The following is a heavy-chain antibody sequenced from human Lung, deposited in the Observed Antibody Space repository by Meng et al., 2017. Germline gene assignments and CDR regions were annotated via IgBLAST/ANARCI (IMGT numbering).Heavy chain of an antibody. D-gene: IGHD2-21*02. V-gene: IGHV1-2*06. J-gene: IGHJ4*02. CDR1: GYTFTGYY. CDR2: INPNSGGT. CDR3: ASYCGGDCYSSIHY. Sequence: QVQLVQSGAEVKKPGASVKVSCKASGYTFTGYYMHWVRQDPGQGLEWMGRINPNSGGTNYEQKFQGRVTMTRDTYISTAYMELSRLRSDDTAVYYCASYCGGDCYSSIHYWGQGTLVTVSS.